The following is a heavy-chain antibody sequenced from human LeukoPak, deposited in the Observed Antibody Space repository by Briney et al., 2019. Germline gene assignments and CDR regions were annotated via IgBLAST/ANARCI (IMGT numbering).Heavy chain of an antibody. J-gene: IGHJ4*02. D-gene: IGHD6-19*01. CDR1: GGSISSYY. V-gene: IGHV4-59*05. Sequence: PSETLSLTCTVSGGSISSYYWSWIRQPPGKGLEWIGSIYYSGSTYYNPSLKSRVTISVDTSKNQFSLKLSSVTAADTAVYYCARSGGPAVVRRATYYFDYWGQGTLVTVSS. CDR2: IYYSGST. CDR3: ARSGGPAVVRRATYYFDY.